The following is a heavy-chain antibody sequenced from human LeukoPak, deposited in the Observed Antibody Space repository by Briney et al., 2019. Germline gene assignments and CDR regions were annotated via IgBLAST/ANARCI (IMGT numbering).Heavy chain of an antibody. CDR2: ISSSSSTI. CDR3: AKGTVTTINYFDY. D-gene: IGHD4-17*01. Sequence: PGGSLRLSCVASGFTFSDYYMSWIRQAPGKGLEWVSYISSSSSTIYYADSVKGRFTISRDNSKNTLYLQMNSLRAEDTAVYYCAKGTVTTINYFDYWGQGTLVTVSS. CDR1: GFTFSDYY. V-gene: IGHV3-11*01. J-gene: IGHJ4*02.